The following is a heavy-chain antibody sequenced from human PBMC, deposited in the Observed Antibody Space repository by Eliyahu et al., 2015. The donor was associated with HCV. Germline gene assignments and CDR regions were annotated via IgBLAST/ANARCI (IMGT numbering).Heavy chain of an antibody. CDR3: ARGSEEIDY. CDR1: GFTFNDXY. Sequence: QVQLVESGGGLVKPGGSXRLSCXASGFTFNDXYXXWIRQAPGKGLEWVSDISSSSIYTXYADSVKGRFTISRDNAKISLYLQMNSLRAEDTAVYYCARGSEEIDYWGQGTLVTVSS. CDR2: ISSSSIYT. J-gene: IGHJ4*02. V-gene: IGHV3-11*05.